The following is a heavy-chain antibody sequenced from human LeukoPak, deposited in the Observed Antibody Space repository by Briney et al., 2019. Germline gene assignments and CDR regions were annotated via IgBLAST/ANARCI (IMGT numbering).Heavy chain of an antibody. D-gene: IGHD5-24*01. J-gene: IGHJ4*02. CDR2: INHRGST. CDR3: ARRDDY. CDR1: GGSFSGYY. Sequence: SETLSLTCAVYGGSFSGYYWSWIRQPPGKGLEWIGEINHRGSTNYNPSLKSRLTISVDTSKNQFYLKLNSVTAADTAVYYCARRDDYWGQGTLVTVSS. V-gene: IGHV4-34*01.